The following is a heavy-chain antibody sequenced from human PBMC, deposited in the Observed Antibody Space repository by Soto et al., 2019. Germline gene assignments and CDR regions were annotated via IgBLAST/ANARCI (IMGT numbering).Heavy chain of an antibody. Sequence: QVQLQESGPGLVKPSETLSLTCTVSGGSISSYYWSWIRQPPGKGLEWIGYIYYSGSTNYNPSLKSRVTISVDTSKNQFSLKLSSVTAADTAVYYCARSNYGSGSYGRVDYWGQGTLVTVSS. J-gene: IGHJ4*02. D-gene: IGHD3-10*01. CDR1: GGSISSYY. CDR3: ARSNYGSGSYGRVDY. V-gene: IGHV4-59*01. CDR2: IYYSGST.